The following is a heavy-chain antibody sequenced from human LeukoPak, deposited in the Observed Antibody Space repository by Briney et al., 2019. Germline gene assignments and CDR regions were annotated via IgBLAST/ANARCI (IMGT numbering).Heavy chain of an antibody. J-gene: IGHJ4*02. CDR2: IYSGGST. V-gene: IGHV3-53*01. Sequence: PGGSLRLSCAASGFTVSSNFLSWVRQPPGKGLEWVSDIYSGGSTYYADSVKGRFTISRDNSKNTLYLQMNSLRAEDTAVYYCTRGGGGSFPHYWGQGPLVTVSS. D-gene: IGHD2-21*01. CDR3: TRGGGGSFPHY. CDR1: GFTVSSNF.